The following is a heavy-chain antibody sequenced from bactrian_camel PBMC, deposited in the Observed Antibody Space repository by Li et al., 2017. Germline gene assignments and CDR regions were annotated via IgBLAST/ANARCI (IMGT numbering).Heavy chain of an antibody. J-gene: IGHJ6*01. D-gene: IGHD2*01. Sequence: HVQLVESGGGSVQAGGSLRLSCAAPGYRYDTYCMGWFRQAPGKAREGIAVIDSDGDTAYAESMKDRFTISVDNAKNTLYLQMNSLKPEDAATYYCAARGPYCYTKLSVRDFTYWGQGTQVTVS. CDR2: IDSDGDT. CDR3: AARGPYCYTKLSVRDFTY. CDR1: GYRYDTYC. V-gene: IGHV3S26*01.